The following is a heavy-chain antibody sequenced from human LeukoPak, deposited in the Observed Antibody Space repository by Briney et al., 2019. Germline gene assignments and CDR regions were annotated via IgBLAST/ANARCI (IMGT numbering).Heavy chain of an antibody. CDR3: ARGRDY. V-gene: IGHV4-34*01. CDR1: GGTFSAYY. Sequence: PSETLSLTCAVYGGTFSAYYWSWIRQPPGKGLEWIWEINHSGSTNYNPSVKSRVTISVDTSKKQFSLKLSSVTAADTAVYYCARGRDYWGQGTLVTVSS. CDR2: INHSGST. J-gene: IGHJ4*02.